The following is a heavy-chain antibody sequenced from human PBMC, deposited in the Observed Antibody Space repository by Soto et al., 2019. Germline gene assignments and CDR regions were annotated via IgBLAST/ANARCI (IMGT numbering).Heavy chain of an antibody. J-gene: IGHJ4*02. V-gene: IGHV3-33*08. Sequence: VQLVESGGGLVQPGGSLRLSCAGSGFTLSDHYIDWVRQAPGKGLEWVASIWFDGATKYYADSVKGRFTISRDNSKNTVYLQMNSLRAEDSALYHCGRGGFSTNWRFDYWGQGTLVAVSS. CDR1: GFTLSDHY. D-gene: IGHD6-13*01. CDR3: GRGGFSTNWRFDY. CDR2: IWFDGATK.